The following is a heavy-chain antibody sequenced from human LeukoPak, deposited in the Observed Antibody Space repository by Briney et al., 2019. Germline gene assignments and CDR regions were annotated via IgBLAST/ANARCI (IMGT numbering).Heavy chain of an antibody. D-gene: IGHD1-20*01. CDR3: ATLNYYFDY. V-gene: IGHV3-7*01. J-gene: IGHJ4*02. CDR1: GFTFSSYW. Sequence: GGSLRLSCAASGFTFSSYWMSWVRQAPGKGLEWVATIKQDGSEKYYVDSVKGRFTISRDNAKNSLYLQMNSLRAEDTAVHYCATLNYYFDYWGQGTLVTVSS. CDR2: IKQDGSEK.